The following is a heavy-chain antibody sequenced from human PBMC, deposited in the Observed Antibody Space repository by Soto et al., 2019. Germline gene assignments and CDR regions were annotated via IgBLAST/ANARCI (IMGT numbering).Heavy chain of an antibody. CDR3: ARHPTVTTGRWFDP. D-gene: IGHD4-17*01. CDR1: GGSMSSYY. J-gene: IGHJ5*02. Sequence: PSETLSLTCTVSGGSMSSYYWSWIRQPPGKGLEWIGYVYYSGSTNYNPSLKSRVTISVDTSKNQFSLKLSSVTAADTAVYYCARHPTVTTGRWFDPWGQGTLVTSPQ. V-gene: IGHV4-59*01. CDR2: VYYSGST.